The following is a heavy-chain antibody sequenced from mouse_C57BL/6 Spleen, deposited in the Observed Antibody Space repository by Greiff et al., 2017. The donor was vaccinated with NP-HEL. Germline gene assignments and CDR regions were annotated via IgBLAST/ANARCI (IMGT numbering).Heavy chain of an antibody. CDR2: IYPRDGST. Sequence: VQLVESGPELVKPGASVKLSCKASGYTFTSYDINWVKQRPGQGLEWIGWIYPRDGSTKYNEKFKGKATLTVDTSSSTAYMELHSLTSEDSAVYFCATKGPFAYWGQGTLVTVSA. CDR1: GYTFTSYD. CDR3: ATKGPFAY. V-gene: IGHV1-85*01. J-gene: IGHJ3*01.